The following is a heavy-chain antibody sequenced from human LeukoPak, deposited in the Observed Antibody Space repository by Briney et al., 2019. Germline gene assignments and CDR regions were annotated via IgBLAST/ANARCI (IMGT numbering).Heavy chain of an antibody. CDR2: ISSSGSTI. D-gene: IGHD3-3*01. J-gene: IGHJ4*02. CDR1: GFTFSSYE. Sequence: PGGSLRLSCAASGFTFSSYEMNWVRQAPGKGLEWVSYISSSGSTIYYADSVKGRFTISRDNAKNSLYLQMSSLRVEDTAVYYCARGSGDLDYWGQGTLVTVSS. V-gene: IGHV3-48*03. CDR3: ARGSGDLDY.